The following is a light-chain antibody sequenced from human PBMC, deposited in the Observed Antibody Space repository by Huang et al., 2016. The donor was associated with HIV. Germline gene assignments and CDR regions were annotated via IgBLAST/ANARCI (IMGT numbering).Light chain of an antibody. J-gene: IGKJ5*01. CDR3: QQLHDYPIT. V-gene: IGKV1D-13*01. CDR1: QDISTS. CDR2: AAS. Sequence: AVQLTQFPSSLSASVGDRVVITCRASQDISTSLAWYQQKTGMAPKLMISAASKLQSGVSTRFSGYSAGAYFTLFITNVQPEDVATYYCQQLHDYPITFGRGTRLDIK.